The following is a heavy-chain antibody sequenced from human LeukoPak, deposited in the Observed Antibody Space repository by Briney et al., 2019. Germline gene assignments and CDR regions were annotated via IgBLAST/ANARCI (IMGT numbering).Heavy chain of an antibody. CDR3: ARDREFYPTYYYDSSGYSNWFDP. Sequence: ASVKVSCKASGYTFTGYYMHWVRQAPGQGLEWMGWINPNSGCTNYAQKFQGRVTMTRDTSISTAYMELSRLRSDDTAVYYCARDREFYPTYYYDSSGYSNWFDPWGQGTLVTVSS. CDR1: GYTFTGYY. CDR2: INPNSGCT. D-gene: IGHD3-22*01. V-gene: IGHV1-2*02. J-gene: IGHJ5*02.